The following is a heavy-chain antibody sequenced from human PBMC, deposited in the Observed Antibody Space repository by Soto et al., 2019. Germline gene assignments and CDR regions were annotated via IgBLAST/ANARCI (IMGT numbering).Heavy chain of an antibody. CDR1: GASISSDY. CDR3: ARHTAAVYFPY. Sequence: QVQLQESGPGLVKPSETLSLSCTVSGASISSDYWSWIRQPPGKGLEWIGYIYYSGGTNYNPSLKSRVTISVDTSKNQFSLKLSSVTAADTAVYYCARHTAAVYFPYWGQGTLVTVSS. J-gene: IGHJ4*02. D-gene: IGHD6-25*01. CDR2: IYYSGGT. V-gene: IGHV4-59*08.